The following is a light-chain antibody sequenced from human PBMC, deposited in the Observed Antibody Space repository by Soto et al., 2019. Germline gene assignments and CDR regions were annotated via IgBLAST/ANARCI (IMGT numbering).Light chain of an antibody. J-gene: IGKJ2*01. Sequence: EIVLTQSPGTLSLSPGEGATLSCRASQSIYTKLAWYQKKSGQAPRLLIYDASTRAYGIPDRFSGSGSGTDFTLTISRLEPEDFAVYYCHQYAVSLYTFAQGTKLDIK. CDR2: DAS. V-gene: IGKV3-20*01. CDR1: QSIYTK. CDR3: HQYAVSLYT.